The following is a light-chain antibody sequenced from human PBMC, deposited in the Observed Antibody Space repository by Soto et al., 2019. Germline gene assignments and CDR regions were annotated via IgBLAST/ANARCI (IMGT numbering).Light chain of an antibody. Sequence: EIVLTQSPGTLSLSPGERATLSCRASQSVSSSYLAWYQQKPGQAPRLLVFGASSRVPGIPERFSGRGSGTDFTLSISRLEPEDFAVYYCQQCGNAPYTFGQGTNLEIK. V-gene: IGKV3-20*01. J-gene: IGKJ2*01. CDR1: QSVSSSY. CDR3: QQCGNAPYT. CDR2: GAS.